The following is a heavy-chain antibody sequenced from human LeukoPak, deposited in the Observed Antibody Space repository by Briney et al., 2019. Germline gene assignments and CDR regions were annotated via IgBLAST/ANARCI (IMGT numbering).Heavy chain of an antibody. D-gene: IGHD6-19*01. CDR2: ISYDGSNK. V-gene: IGHV3-30-3*01. J-gene: IGHJ4*02. Sequence: GGSLRLSCAASGFTFSSYAMHWVRQAPGKGLEWVAVISYDGSNKYYADSVKGRFTISRDNSKNTLYLQMNSLRAEDTAVYYCARGRGIEYSSGWYASESRRCYDYWGQGTLVTVSS. CDR3: ARGRGIEYSSGWYASESRRCYDY. CDR1: GFTFSSYA.